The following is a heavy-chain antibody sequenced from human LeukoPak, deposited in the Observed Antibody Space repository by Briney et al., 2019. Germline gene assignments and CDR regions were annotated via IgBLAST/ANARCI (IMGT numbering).Heavy chain of an antibody. Sequence: SETLSLTCTVSGGSISSYYWSWLRQPPGKGLEWIGYIYYSGSTNYNPSLKSRVTISVDTSKNQFSLKLISVTAADTAVYYCARRTFGGVIKYWGQGTLVTVSS. CDR1: GGSISSYY. V-gene: IGHV4-59*12. J-gene: IGHJ4*02. D-gene: IGHD3-16*02. CDR3: ARRTFGGVIKY. CDR2: IYYSGST.